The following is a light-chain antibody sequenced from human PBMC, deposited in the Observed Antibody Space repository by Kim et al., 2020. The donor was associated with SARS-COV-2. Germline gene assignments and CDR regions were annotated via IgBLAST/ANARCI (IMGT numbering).Light chain of an antibody. J-gene: IGKJ4*01. CDR2: DAS. Sequence: EIVLTQSPAPLSLSPGERATLSCGASQGVSSSYLAWYQQKPGLAPRLLIYDASSRATGIPDRFSASGSGTDFTLTISRLEPEDFAVYYCQQYSRSVTFGGGTKVDIK. CDR3: QQYSRSVT. CDR1: QGVSSSY. V-gene: IGKV3D-20*01.